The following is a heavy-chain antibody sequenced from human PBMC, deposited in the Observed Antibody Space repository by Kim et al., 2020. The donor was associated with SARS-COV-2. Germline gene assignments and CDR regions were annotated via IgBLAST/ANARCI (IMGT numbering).Heavy chain of an antibody. D-gene: IGHD3-22*01. Sequence: GGSLRLSCGGFGFTFSNNYMSWVRQAPGKALEWVSAIYPDGRTYYAGSVKGRFTISRDNSKNTLYLQMNSVRAGETAVYYCARGRLDDSTGYYAYWGQGT. V-gene: IGHV3-66*01. CDR3: ARGRLDDSTGYYAY. J-gene: IGHJ4*02. CDR2: IYPDGRT. CDR1: GFTFSNNY.